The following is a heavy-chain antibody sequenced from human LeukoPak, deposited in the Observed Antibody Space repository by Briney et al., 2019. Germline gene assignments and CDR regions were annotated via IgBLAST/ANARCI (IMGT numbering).Heavy chain of an antibody. Sequence: SETLSLTCAVYGGSFSGYYWSWIRQPPGKGLEWIGEINHSGSTNYNPSHKSRVTISVDTSKNQFSLKLSSVTAADTAVYYCARGGVTAFDYWGQGTLVTVSS. CDR3: ARGGVTAFDY. J-gene: IGHJ4*02. CDR1: GGSFSGYY. D-gene: IGHD3-3*01. V-gene: IGHV4-34*01. CDR2: INHSGST.